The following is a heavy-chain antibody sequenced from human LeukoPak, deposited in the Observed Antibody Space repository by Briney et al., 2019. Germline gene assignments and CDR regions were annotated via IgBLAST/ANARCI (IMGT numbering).Heavy chain of an antibody. D-gene: IGHD4-17*01. Sequence: GESLKISCKGSGYSFTSYWIGWVRQMPGKGLEWLGIIYPDDSDTRYSPSFQDQVTISADKSISTASLQWSSLKASDTAIYYCARHYPGGDYFIDYWRQGTLVTVSS. V-gene: IGHV5-51*01. J-gene: IGHJ4*02. CDR3: ARHYPGGDYFIDY. CDR2: IYPDDSDT. CDR1: GYSFTSYW.